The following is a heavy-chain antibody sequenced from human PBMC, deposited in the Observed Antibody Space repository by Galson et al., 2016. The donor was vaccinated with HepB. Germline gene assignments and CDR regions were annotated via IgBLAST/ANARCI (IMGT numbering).Heavy chain of an antibody. CDR1: GYIFATSG. J-gene: IGHJ4*02. Sequence: SVKVSCKASGYIFATSGISWVRQAPGQGLEWMGWISAYNDNTNYAQKFQGRVTMTTDTSTSTAYMELRSLRSDDTAVYYCARGYCSGGNCYSYLGSPTFAYWGRGTLVTVSS. CDR2: ISAYNDNT. D-gene: IGHD2-15*01. CDR3: ARGYCSGGNCYSYLGSPTFAY. V-gene: IGHV1-18*04.